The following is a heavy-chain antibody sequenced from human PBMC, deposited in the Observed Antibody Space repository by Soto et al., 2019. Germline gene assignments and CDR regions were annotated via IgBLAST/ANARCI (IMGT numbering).Heavy chain of an antibody. D-gene: IGHD3-3*01. CDR3: ARDAITIFGVPSYGMDV. J-gene: IGHJ6*02. V-gene: IGHV3-74*01. Sequence: GGSLRLSCAASGFTFSSYWMHWVRQAPGKGLVWVSRINSDGSSTSYADSVKGRFTISRDNAKNTLYLQMNSLRAEDTAVYYCARDAITIFGVPSYGMDVWGQGTTVTVS. CDR1: GFTFSSYW. CDR2: INSDGSST.